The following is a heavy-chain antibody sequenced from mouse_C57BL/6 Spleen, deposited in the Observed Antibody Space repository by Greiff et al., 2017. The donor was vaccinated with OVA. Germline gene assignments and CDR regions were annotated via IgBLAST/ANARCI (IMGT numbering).Heavy chain of an antibody. V-gene: IGHV7-3*01. CDR2: IRNKANGYTT. CDR3: ARWGTSYAMDY. CDR1: GFTFTDYY. J-gene: IGHJ4*01. D-gene: IGHD3-3*01. Sequence: EVQRVESGGGLVQPGGSLSLSCAASGFTFTDYYMSWVRQPPGKALEWLGFIRNKANGYTTEYSASVKGRFTISRDNSQSILYLQMNALRAEDSATYYCARWGTSYAMDYWGQGTSVTVSS.